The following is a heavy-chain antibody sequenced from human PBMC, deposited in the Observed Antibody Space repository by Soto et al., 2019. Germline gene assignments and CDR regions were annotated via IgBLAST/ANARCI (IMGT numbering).Heavy chain of an antibody. CDR1: GCSISIYY. Sequence: SGTLSLTCPCAGCSISIYYLSWLRQPAGKGLEWIGRIYPSGSTNYNPSLKSRVTMSVDTSKNQFSLKLSSVTAADTAVYYCARELEAAGKPEPPDPWCQGTLVTVS. V-gene: IGHV4-4*07. CDR3: ARELEAAGKPEPPDP. D-gene: IGHD6-25*01. CDR2: IYPSGST. J-gene: IGHJ5*02.